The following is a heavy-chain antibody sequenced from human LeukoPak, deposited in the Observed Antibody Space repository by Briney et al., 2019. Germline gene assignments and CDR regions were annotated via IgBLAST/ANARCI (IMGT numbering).Heavy chain of an antibody. D-gene: IGHD3-22*01. CDR1: GGSISSGGYY. CDR2: IYYSGST. Sequence: SETLSLTCTVSGGSISSGGYYWSWLRQQPGKGLEWIGYIYYSGSTYYNPSLKSRVTISVDTSKNQFSLKLSSVTAADTAVYYRARDTAGDDSSGYYPPKFDYWGQGTLVTVSS. J-gene: IGHJ4*02. CDR3: ARDTAGDDSSGYYPPKFDY. V-gene: IGHV4-31*03.